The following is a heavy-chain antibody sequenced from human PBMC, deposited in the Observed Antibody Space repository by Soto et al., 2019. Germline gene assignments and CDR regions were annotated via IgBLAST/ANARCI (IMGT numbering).Heavy chain of an antibody. D-gene: IGHD1-26*01. CDR2: INHSGST. J-gene: IGHJ6*02. Sequence: QVQLQQWGAGLLKPSETLSLTCAVYGGSFSGYYWGWIRQPPGKGLEWIGEINHSGSTNYNPSLKSPVTISVDTAKNQFPLTLSSVTGADTAVYYCARGFRIVRATSSWGSYYYYGIDVWGQGTTVTVSS. CDR3: ARGFRIVRATSSWGSYYYYGIDV. CDR1: GGSFSGYY. V-gene: IGHV4-34*01.